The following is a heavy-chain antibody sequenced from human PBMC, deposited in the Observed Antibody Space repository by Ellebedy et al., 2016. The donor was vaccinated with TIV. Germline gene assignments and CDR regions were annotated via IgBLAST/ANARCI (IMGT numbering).Heavy chain of an antibody. J-gene: IGHJ4*02. CDR3: ARDVAGRWDY. CDR1: GSSISSGYY. Sequence: MPSETLSLTCSVSGSSISSGYYRGWIRQPPGRGLEWIGSMYHSGSTYYSPSRKSRVPISVDTSKNQLSLTLSSVTAAATAVYYCARDVAGRWDYWGPGTLVTVSS. CDR2: MYHSGST. D-gene: IGHD4-23*01. V-gene: IGHV4-38-2*02.